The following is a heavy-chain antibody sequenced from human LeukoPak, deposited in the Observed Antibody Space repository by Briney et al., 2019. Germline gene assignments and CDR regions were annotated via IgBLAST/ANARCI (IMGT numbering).Heavy chain of an antibody. J-gene: IGHJ4*02. CDR2: ISASGGGT. CDR1: GITLSNYG. Sequence: GGSLRLSCAVSGITLSNYGMSWVRQAPGKGLEWVAGISASGGGTNYADSVKGRFTISRDNSKNTLYLQMNSLRAEDTAVYYCARDPANYDSSGYSDYWGQGTLVTVSS. D-gene: IGHD3-22*01. V-gene: IGHV3-23*01. CDR3: ARDPANYDSSGYSDY.